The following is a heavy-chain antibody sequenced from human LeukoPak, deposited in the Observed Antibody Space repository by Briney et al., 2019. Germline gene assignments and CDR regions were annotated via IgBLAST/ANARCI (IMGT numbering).Heavy chain of an antibody. CDR2: IYTSGST. CDR1: GGSISSYY. CDR3: AVMITFGGVIARIDY. Sequence: SETLSLTCTVSGGSISSYYWSWIRQPAGKGLEWIGRIYTSGSTNYNPSLKRRVTMSVDTSKNQFSLKLSSVTAADTAVYYCAVMITFGGVIARIDYWGQGTLVTVSS. J-gene: IGHJ4*02. V-gene: IGHV4-4*07. D-gene: IGHD3-16*02.